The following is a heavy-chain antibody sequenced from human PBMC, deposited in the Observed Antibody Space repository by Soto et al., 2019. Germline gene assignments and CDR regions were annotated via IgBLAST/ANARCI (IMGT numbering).Heavy chain of an antibody. CDR2: INAGNGNT. J-gene: IGHJ4*02. Sequence: GASVKVSCKASGYTFTSYAMHWVRQAPGQRLEWMGWINAGNGNTKYSQKFQGRVTITRDTSASTAYMELSSLRSEDTAVYYCARDLGAAHWFGHTYYFDYWGQGTLVTVYS. V-gene: IGHV1-3*01. CDR3: ARDLGAAHWFGHTYYFDY. CDR1: GYTFTSYA. D-gene: IGHD3-10*01.